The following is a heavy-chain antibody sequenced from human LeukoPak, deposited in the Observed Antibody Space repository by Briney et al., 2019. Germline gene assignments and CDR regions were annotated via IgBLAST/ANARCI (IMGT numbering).Heavy chain of an antibody. CDR1: GGSISSYY. V-gene: IGHV4-59*01. Sequence: PSETLSLTCTVSGGSISSYYWSWIRQPPGKGLEWIGYIYYSGSTNYNPSLKSRVTISVDTSKNQFSLKLSSVTAADTAVYYCAREVRYYGSGSYYPLLDYWGQGTLVTVSS. CDR3: AREVRYYGSGSYYPLLDY. D-gene: IGHD3-10*01. J-gene: IGHJ4*02. CDR2: IYYSGST.